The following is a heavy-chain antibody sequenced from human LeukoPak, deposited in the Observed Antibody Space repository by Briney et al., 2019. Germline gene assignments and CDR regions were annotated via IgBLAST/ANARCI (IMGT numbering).Heavy chain of an antibody. CDR1: GYTFTSYD. Sequence: ASVKVSCKASGYTFTSYDISWVRQDPGQGLEWMGLISAYNGNTNYAQKLQGRVTMTTDTSTSTAYMELRSLRSDDTAVFYCARDLHSSGWYHYFDYWGQGTLVTVSS. V-gene: IGHV1-18*01. CDR2: ISAYNGNT. J-gene: IGHJ4*02. D-gene: IGHD6-19*01. CDR3: ARDLHSSGWYHYFDY.